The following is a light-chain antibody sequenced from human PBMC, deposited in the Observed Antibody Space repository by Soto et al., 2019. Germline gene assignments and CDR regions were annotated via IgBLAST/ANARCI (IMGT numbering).Light chain of an antibody. J-gene: IGKJ1*01. CDR1: QGISNY. V-gene: IGKV1-27*01. Sequence: DIQMTQSPSSLSASVGDRVTITCRASQGISNYLAWYQQQPGKVPKLLIYVASTWQSGVPSRFSGSGSGTDITLTISSLQPEDVASYYCQKYNSAPWTFGQGTKVEIK. CDR3: QKYNSAPWT. CDR2: VAS.